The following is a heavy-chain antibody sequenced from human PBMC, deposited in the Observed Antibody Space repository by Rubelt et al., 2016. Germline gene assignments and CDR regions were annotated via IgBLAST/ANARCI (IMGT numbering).Heavy chain of an antibody. CDR1: GFTFRTYV. D-gene: IGHD3-3*01. V-gene: IGHV3-30*04. CDR2: ISYDGREK. Sequence: LKLSCAASGFTFRTYVMHWVRQAPGKGLEWVSVISYDGREKFYADSAKGRFTISRDNSKSTLYLHMSSLRAEDTGVYYRARIFEDYTFLSGDYYAMDVWGQGTPVTVSS. CDR3: ARIFEDYTFLSGDYYAMDV. J-gene: IGHJ6*02.